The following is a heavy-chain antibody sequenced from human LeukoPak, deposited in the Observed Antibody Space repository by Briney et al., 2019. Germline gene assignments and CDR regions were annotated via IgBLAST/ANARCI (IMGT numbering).Heavy chain of an antibody. CDR2: ISSSSSYT. CDR1: GLTFSDYY. Sequence: GGSLRLSCAASGLTFSDYYMSWIRQAPGKGLEWVSYISSSSSYTNYADSVKGRFTISRDNAKNSLYLQMNSLRAEDTAVYYCARDGEGDYSGFDIWGQGTMVTVSS. V-gene: IGHV3-11*05. J-gene: IGHJ3*02. D-gene: IGHD4-17*01. CDR3: ARDGEGDYSGFDI.